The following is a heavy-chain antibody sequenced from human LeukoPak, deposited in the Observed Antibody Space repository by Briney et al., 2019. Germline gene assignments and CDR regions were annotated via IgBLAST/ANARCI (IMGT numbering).Heavy chain of an antibody. D-gene: IGHD3-10*01. CDR2: INPNSGGT. V-gene: IGHV1-2*02. CDR3: AGGFTGMVAGGGDY. J-gene: IGHJ4*02. CDR1: GYSFTGYY. Sequence: ASVKVSCKASGYSFTGYYMHWVRQAPGQGLEWMGWINPNSGGTKYAQKFKGRVTMTRDTSISTGYMELSRLRSDDPAVYYCAGGFTGMVAGGGDYWGQGTLVTVCS.